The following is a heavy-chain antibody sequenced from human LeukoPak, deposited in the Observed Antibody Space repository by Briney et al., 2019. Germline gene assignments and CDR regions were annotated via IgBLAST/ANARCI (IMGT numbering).Heavy chain of an antibody. CDR3: ARIKSRFDP. J-gene: IGHJ5*02. Sequence: ASVKVSCKASGYTFTGYYMHWVRQAPGQGLEWMGWINPNSGGTNYAQKFEGRVTMTTDTSTSTAYMELRSLRSDDTAVYYCARIKSRFDPWGQGTLVTVSS. CDR2: INPNSGGT. CDR1: GYTFTGYY. V-gene: IGHV1-2*02.